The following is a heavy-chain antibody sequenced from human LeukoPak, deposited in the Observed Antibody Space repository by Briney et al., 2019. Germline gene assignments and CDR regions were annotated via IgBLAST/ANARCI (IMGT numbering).Heavy chain of an antibody. CDR1: GFTFSSYA. V-gene: IGHV3-30-3*01. D-gene: IGHD1-26*01. CDR2: ISYDESYR. CDR3: ARVQWELLYPDY. Sequence: GGSLRLSCAASGFTFSSYAMHWVRQAPGKGLEWVALISYDESYRYYADSVKGRFTISRDNSKKTLYLQMNSLRAEDTAIYYCARVQWELLYPDYWGQGTLVTVSS. J-gene: IGHJ4*02.